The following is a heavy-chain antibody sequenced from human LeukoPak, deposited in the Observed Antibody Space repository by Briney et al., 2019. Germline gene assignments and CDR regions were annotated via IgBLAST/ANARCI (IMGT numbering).Heavy chain of an antibody. CDR3: AKVGSRMVRGVINWFDP. CDR2: ISSSSSTI. D-gene: IGHD3-10*01. Sequence: GGSLRLSCAASGFTFSSYSMNWVRQAPGKGLEWVSYISSSSSTIYYADSVKGRFTISRDNSKNTLYLQMNSLRAEDTAVYYCAKVGSRMVRGVINWFDPWGQGTLVTVSS. V-gene: IGHV3-48*01. CDR1: GFTFSSYS. J-gene: IGHJ5*02.